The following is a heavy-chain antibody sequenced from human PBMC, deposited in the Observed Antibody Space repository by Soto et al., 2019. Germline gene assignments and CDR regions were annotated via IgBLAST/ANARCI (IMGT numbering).Heavy chain of an antibody. CDR1: GGSISSGGYY. V-gene: IGHV4-31*03. CDR3: AREQLVSFHFYNGVDV. CDR2: IYYSGCT. Sequence: QVQLQESGPGLVKPSQTLSLTCTVSGGSISSGGYYWSWIRQHPGKGLEWIGYIYYSGCTYYNPSLKRRVTISVDTSKNQFSLKLSSVTAADTAVYYCAREQLVSFHFYNGVDVWGQGTTVTVSS. D-gene: IGHD6-6*01. J-gene: IGHJ6*02.